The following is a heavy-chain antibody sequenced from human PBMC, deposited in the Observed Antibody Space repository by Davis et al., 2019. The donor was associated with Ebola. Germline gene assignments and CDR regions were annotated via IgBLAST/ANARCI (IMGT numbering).Heavy chain of an antibody. CDR2: INHSGST. J-gene: IGHJ2*01. D-gene: IGHD2-2*01. Sequence: SQTLLLTCAVYTGSFSGFSWSWIRQPPGKGLEWIGDINHSGSTNYNPSLKSRLTISVDTSKNQFSLRLNSLTAADTAVYYCARGGCSSASCYQWAFDLWGRGTLVTVSS. V-gene: IGHV4-34*01. CDR3: ARGGCSSASCYQWAFDL. CDR1: TGSFSGFS.